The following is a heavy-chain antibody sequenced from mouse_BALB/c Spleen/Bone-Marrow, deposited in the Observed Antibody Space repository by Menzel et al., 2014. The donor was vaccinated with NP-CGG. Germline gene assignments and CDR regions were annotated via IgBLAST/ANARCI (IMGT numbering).Heavy chain of an antibody. V-gene: IGHV5-12-1*01. J-gene: IGHJ4*01. CDR3: ARQRGYAYAMDY. Sequence: VKLVESGGGLVKPGGSLKLSCAASGFAFSGYDMSWVRQTPEKRLEWVAYISSGGSNTYHLDTVKGRFTISRDNAKNTLYLQKNSLNSEDTAMYYCARQRGYAYAMDYWCQGTSVTVSS. D-gene: IGHD2-2*01. CDR1: GFAFSGYD. CDR2: ISSGGSNT.